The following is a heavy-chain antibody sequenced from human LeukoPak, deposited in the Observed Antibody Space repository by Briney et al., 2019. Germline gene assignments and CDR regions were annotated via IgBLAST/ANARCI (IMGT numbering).Heavy chain of an antibody. D-gene: IGHD3-3*01. CDR1: GFTFSSYD. CDR3: AKDDVYDFWSGYYGDAFDI. CDR2: IGTAGDT. V-gene: IGHV3-13*01. Sequence: GGSLRLSCAASGFTFSSYDMHWVRQATGKGPEWVSAIGTAGDTYYPGSVKGRFTISRENAKNSLYLQMNSLRAGDTAVYYCAKDDVYDFWSGYYGDAFDIWGQGTMVTVSS. J-gene: IGHJ3*02.